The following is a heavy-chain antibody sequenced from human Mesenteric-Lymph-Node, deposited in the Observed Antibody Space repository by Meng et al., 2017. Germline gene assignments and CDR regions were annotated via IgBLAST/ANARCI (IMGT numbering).Heavy chain of an antibody. Sequence: QAQLVQFGVEVKKPGASVKSSCKASAYTFAGYYMHWVRQAPGQGLEWMGRINPNSGGANYAQKFQGRVTMTRDTSISTAYMELSRLRSDDTAVYYCAREGLVGDLRYFDLWGRGTLVTVSS. CDR2: INPNSGGA. D-gene: IGHD3-16*01. V-gene: IGHV1-2*06. CDR3: AREGLVGDLRYFDL. J-gene: IGHJ2*01. CDR1: AYTFAGYY.